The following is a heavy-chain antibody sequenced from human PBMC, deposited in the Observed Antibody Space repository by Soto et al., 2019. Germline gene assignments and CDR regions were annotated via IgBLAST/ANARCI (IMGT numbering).Heavy chain of an antibody. CDR1: GGSISSYY. D-gene: IGHD3-3*01. CDR3: ARVKSITIFGVALDAFDI. Sequence: KPSETLSLTCTVSGGSISSYYWSWIRQPPGKGLEWIGYIYYSGSTNYNPSLKSRVTISVDTSKSQFSLKLSSVTAADTAVYYCARVKSITIFGVALDAFDIWGQGTMVTVS. V-gene: IGHV4-59*01. J-gene: IGHJ3*02. CDR2: IYYSGST.